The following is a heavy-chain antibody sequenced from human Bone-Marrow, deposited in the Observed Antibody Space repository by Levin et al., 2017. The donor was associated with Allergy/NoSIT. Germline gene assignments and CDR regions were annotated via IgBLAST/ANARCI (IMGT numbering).Heavy chain of an antibody. CDR3: ARTSGREAAHDY. D-gene: IGHD1-1*01. J-gene: IGHJ4*02. Sequence: SETLPLTCTVSGGGFSSGGVYWSWLRQHPGKGLEWIGYIYYSGTTYSNPSLESRVTISLDTSKNQFSLKMKSVTAADTAVYYCARTSGREAAHDYWGQGTLVTVSS. CDR1: GGGFSSGGVY. CDR2: IYYSGTT. V-gene: IGHV4-31*03.